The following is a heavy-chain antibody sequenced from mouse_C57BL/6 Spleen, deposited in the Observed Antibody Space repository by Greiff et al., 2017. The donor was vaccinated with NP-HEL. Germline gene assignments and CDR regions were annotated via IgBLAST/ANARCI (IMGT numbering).Heavy chain of an antibody. CDR2: IDPSDSYT. J-gene: IGHJ4*01. CDR3: ARKGITTGAMDY. V-gene: IGHV1-69*01. Sequence: QVQLKQPGAELVMPGASVKLSCKASGYTFTSYWMHWVKQRPGQGLEWIGEIDPSDSYTNYNQKFKGKSTLTVDKSSSTAYMQLSSLTSEDSAVYYCARKGITTGAMDYWGQGTSVTVSS. D-gene: IGHD1-1*01. CDR1: GYTFTSYW.